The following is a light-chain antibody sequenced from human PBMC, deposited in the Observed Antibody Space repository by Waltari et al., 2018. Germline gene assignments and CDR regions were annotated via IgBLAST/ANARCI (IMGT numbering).Light chain of an antibody. V-gene: IGKV4-1*01. Sequence: DIVMTQSPDSLAVYLGERASINCTSSQTLLYNSNNKNYLAWYQLKPGQPPKLLIYWASTRQSGVPDRFSGSGSGTDFTLTISSLQAGDVAVYYCQQYFTTLTFGGGTKVELK. CDR2: WAS. J-gene: IGKJ4*01. CDR1: QTLLYNSNNKNY. CDR3: QQYFTTLT.